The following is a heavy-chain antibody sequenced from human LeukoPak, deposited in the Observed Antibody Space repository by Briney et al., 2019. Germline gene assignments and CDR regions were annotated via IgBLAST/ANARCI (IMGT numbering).Heavy chain of an antibody. D-gene: IGHD3-22*01. J-gene: IGHJ4*02. CDR3: ARDDYYDSSGYYPFDY. Sequence: ASVKVSCKASGYTFTSYGISWVRQAPGQGLEWMGWISAYNGSTNYAQKLQGRVTMTTDTSTSTAYMELRSLRSDDTAVYYCARDDYYDSSGYYPFDYWGQGTLVTVSS. V-gene: IGHV1-18*01. CDR2: ISAYNGST. CDR1: GYTFTSYG.